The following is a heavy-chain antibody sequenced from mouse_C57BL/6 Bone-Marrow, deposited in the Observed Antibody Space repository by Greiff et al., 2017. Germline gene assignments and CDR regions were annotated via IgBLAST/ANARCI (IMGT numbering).Heavy chain of an antibody. V-gene: IGHV5-4*01. CDR3: ARGRYIWYFDV. CDR2: ISDGGSYT. D-gene: IGHD2-14*01. CDR1: GFTFSSYA. J-gene: IGHJ1*03. Sequence: EVQLVESGGGLVKPGGSLKLSCAASGFTFSSYAMSWVRQTPEKRLEWVATISDGGSYTYYPDNVKGRFTISRDNAKNNLYLQMSHLKSEDTAMYYCARGRYIWYFDVWGTGTTVTVSS.